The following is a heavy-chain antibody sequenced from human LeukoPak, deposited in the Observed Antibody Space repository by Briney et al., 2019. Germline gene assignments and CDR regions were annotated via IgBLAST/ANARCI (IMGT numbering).Heavy chain of an antibody. CDR3: AKVWGSGWSSSWLYYYYYGMDV. CDR2: ISYDGSNK. CDR1: GFTFSSYG. V-gene: IGHV3-30*18. Sequence: GRSLRLSCAASGFTFSSYGMHWVRQAPGKGLEWVAVISYDGSNKYYADSVKGRFTISRDNSKNTLYLQMSSLRAEDTAVYYCAKVWGSGWSSSWLYYYYYGMDVWGQGTTVTVSS. D-gene: IGHD6-13*01. J-gene: IGHJ6*02.